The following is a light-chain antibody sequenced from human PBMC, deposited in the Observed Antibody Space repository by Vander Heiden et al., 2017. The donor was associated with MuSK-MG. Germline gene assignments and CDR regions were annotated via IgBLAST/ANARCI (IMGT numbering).Light chain of an antibody. J-gene: IGLJ1*01. V-gene: IGLV3-19*01. CDR1: SPRSYY. Sequence: SSELTQDTDVSVAFGQTSRITCQEDSPRSYYASWYPPKPGQAPVLVIYAKNTRPSGITDRFSGSSSGNTASLTIAGAQAEDEADYYCNSRESIGNHYVFGTGTKVTDL. CDR2: AKN. CDR3: NSRESIGNHYV.